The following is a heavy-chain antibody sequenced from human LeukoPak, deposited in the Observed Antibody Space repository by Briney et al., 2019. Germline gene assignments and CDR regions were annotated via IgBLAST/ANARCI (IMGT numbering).Heavy chain of an antibody. CDR3: ARDLYGDYSFDY. CDR2: ISGSTSTI. V-gene: IGHV3-48*02. Sequence: GGSLRLSCAASGFTFTTYSMNWVRQAPGKGLEWVSYISGSTSTIKYADSVMGRFTISRDNAKNSPYLQMNSLRDEDTAVYYCARDLYGDYSFDYWGQGTLVTVSS. D-gene: IGHD4-17*01. CDR1: GFTFTTYS. J-gene: IGHJ4*02.